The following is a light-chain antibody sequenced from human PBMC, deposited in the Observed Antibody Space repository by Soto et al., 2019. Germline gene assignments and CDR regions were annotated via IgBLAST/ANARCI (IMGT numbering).Light chain of an antibody. Sequence: EILLTQTSGTLSVSPGEGATLSCRGSQSVSSDLAWYQQRPGQTPRLLIYDSSIRAAGFPARFSGSGSGTDFTLTINNLEPEDFAVYFCQQRSSLPRTFGGGTKVDI. V-gene: IGKV3-11*01. CDR3: QQRSSLPRT. CDR2: DSS. CDR1: QSVSSD. J-gene: IGKJ4*01.